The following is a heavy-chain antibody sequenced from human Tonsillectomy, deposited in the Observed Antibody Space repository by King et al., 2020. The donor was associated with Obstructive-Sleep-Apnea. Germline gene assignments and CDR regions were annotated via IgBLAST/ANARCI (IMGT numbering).Heavy chain of an antibody. CDR2: INSDGSNT. J-gene: IGHJ4*02. D-gene: IGHD1-26*01. Sequence: VQLVESGGGLVQPGGSLRLSGAASGFTFSSYWMHWVRQAPGKGLVWVSRINSDGSNTTYADSVKGRFTISRDNAKNTLYLQMNSLRAEDTAVYYCARDSVGATFDYWGQGTLVTVSS. V-gene: IGHV3-74*01. CDR3: ARDSVGATFDY. CDR1: GFTFSSYW.